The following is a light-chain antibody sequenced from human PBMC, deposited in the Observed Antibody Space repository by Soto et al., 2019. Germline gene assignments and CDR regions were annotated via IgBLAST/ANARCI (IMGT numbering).Light chain of an antibody. J-gene: IGKJ3*01. CDR3: QQSFNTPFT. Sequence: DIPMTQSPSSLSASVGDRVTITCRASQTISSYLNWYQQKPGKAPKFLIYAASSLQSGVPSRFSGSGSGTDFTLTISSLQPEDFATYYCQQSFNTPFTFGPGTKVDIK. CDR1: QTISSY. V-gene: IGKV1-39*01. CDR2: AAS.